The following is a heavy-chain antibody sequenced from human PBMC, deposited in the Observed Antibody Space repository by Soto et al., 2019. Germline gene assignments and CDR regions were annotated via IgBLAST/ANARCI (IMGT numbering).Heavy chain of an antibody. CDR1: GFTFSSYA. V-gene: IGHV3-23*01. D-gene: IGHD6-19*01. Sequence: GGSLRLSCAASGFTFSSYAMSGVRQASGKGLWWVSVFIGSGGSTYYADSVKGRFTISRDNSKNTLYLQMNSLRAEDTAVYYCAKSGTYSSARKAWFDPWGQGTLVTVSS. CDR2: FIGSGGST. J-gene: IGHJ5*02. CDR3: AKSGTYSSARKAWFDP.